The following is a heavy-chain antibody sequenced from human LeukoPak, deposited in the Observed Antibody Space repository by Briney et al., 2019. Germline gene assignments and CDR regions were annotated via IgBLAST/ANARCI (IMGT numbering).Heavy chain of an antibody. V-gene: IGHV3-11*04. Sequence: GGSLRLSCAASGLRFSDYYVSWIRQAPGKGLQWVSYISSGGDIMHYADSVKGRFTISRDNSKNTLNLQMNSLRAEDTAVYYCAKDPTHFRVWDDYDSNVLNCWGQGTLVTVSS. CDR1: GLRFSDYY. CDR2: ISSGGDIM. CDR3: AKDPTHFRVWDDYDSNVLNC. J-gene: IGHJ4*02. D-gene: IGHD3-22*01.